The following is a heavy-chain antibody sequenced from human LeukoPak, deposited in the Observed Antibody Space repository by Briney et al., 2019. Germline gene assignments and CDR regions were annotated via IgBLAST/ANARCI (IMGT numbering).Heavy chain of an antibody. Sequence: ASVKVSCKASGYTFTSYYMHWVRQVPGQGLEWMGWIDPNSGGADYAQKFQGRVTMTRDTSINTVYMELSSLRFDDTAVYYCAREILDWGQGTLVTVSS. CDR2: IDPNSGGA. CDR3: AREILD. CDR1: GYTFTSYY. V-gene: IGHV1-2*02. J-gene: IGHJ4*02.